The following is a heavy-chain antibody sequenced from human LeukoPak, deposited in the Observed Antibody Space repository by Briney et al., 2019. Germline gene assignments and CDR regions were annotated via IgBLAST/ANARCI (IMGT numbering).Heavy chain of an antibody. CDR1: GDSITSSNYY. D-gene: IGHD3-9*01. V-gene: IGHV4-39*01. Sequence: SETLSLTCTVSGDSITSSNYYWGWIRQPPGKGLKWIGSIYYSGSTYYNPSLKSRVTISVDTSKDQFSLKLTSVTAADTGVFYCARMELRYFDWSYHGYNFDYWGQGARVTVSS. CDR3: ARMELRYFDWSYHGYNFDY. CDR2: IYYSGST. J-gene: IGHJ4*02.